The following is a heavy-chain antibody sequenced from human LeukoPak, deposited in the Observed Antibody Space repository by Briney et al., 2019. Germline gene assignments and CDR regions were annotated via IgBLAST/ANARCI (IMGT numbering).Heavy chain of an antibody. Sequence: GGSLRLSCAASGFTFSNYWMHWVRQAPGKGLVWVSRINSDGSSISYADSVKGRFTIFRDNAKNTLYLQMNSLRAEDTAVYYCATDPSGRVCDSWGQGTLVTVSS. CDR2: INSDGSSI. J-gene: IGHJ4*02. CDR1: GFTFSNYW. V-gene: IGHV3-74*01. D-gene: IGHD3-10*01. CDR3: ATDPSGRVCDS.